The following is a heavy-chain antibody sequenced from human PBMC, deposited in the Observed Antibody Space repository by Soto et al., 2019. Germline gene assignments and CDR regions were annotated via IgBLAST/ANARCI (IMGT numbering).Heavy chain of an antibody. D-gene: IGHD5-12*01. CDR1: GFTFSSYS. Sequence: KTGGSLRLSCAASGFTFSSYSMNWVRQAPGKGLEWVSSISSSSSYIYYADSVKGRFTISRDNAKNSLYLQMNSLRAEDTAVYYCARGSNEMATITFDYYYYGMDVWGQGTTVTVSS. J-gene: IGHJ6*02. V-gene: IGHV3-21*01. CDR2: ISSSSSYI. CDR3: ARGSNEMATITFDYYYYGMDV.